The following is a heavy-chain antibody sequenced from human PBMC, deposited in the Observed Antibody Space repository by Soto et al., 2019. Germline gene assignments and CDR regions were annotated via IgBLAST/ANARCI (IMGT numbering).Heavy chain of an antibody. D-gene: IGHD5-18*01. CDR1: GFTFSSYG. CDR3: ARGYSYGYGEYFDY. J-gene: IGHJ4*02. V-gene: IGHV3-33*01. CDR2: IWNDGNNK. Sequence: QVQLVESGGGVVQPGRSLRLSCAASGFTFSSYGMHWVRQAPGKGPEWVALIWNDGNNKYYADSVKGRFTISKDNSKNTLYLQMNRLRAEDTAVYYCARGYSYGYGEYFDYWGQGTLVTVSS.